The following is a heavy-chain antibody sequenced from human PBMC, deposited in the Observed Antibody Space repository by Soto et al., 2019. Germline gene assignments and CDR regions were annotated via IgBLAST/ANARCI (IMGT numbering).Heavy chain of an antibody. D-gene: IGHD1-26*01. V-gene: IGHV3-30*03. J-gene: IGHJ4*02. CDR3: ARHRGRELLFDY. CDR1: GFTFSSYG. Sequence: PGGSLRLSCAASGFTFSSYGMHWVRQAPGKGLEWVALILYDGSNKYYADSVKGRFTISRDNSKNTLYLQMNSLRAEDTAVYYCARHRGRELLFDYWGQGTLVTVSS. CDR2: ILYDGSNK.